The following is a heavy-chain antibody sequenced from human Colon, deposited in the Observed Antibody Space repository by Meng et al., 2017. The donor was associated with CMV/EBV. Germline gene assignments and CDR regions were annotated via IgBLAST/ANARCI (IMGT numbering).Heavy chain of an antibody. CDR3: ARDPRLLVQRFDY. J-gene: IGHJ4*02. V-gene: IGHV4-4*02. D-gene: IGHD1-26*01. CDR1: GGSISSSHW. CDR2: IYHSGST. Sequence: CAVSGGSISSSHWWSWVRQPPGKGLEWIGEIYHSGSTDYNPSLKSRVTISVDKSKNQFSLKLSSVTAADTAMYYCARDPRLLVQRFDYWGQGTLVTVSS.